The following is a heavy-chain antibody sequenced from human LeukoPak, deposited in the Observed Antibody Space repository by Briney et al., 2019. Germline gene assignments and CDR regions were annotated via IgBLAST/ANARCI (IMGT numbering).Heavy chain of an antibody. CDR3: ARDDIFDY. CDR2: IGSTGET. CDR1: GFTFDRYD. V-gene: IGHV3-13*01. Sequence: PGESLRLSCLASGFTFDRYDMHWVRQAIGKGLEWVSGIGSTGETYYADALKGRYTISREDAKNTVYLQMDNLGLGDTAVYYCARDDIFDYWGQGILVTVSS. J-gene: IGHJ4*02.